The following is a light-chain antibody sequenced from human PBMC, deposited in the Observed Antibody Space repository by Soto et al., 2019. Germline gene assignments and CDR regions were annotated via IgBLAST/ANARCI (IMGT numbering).Light chain of an antibody. Sequence: QSVLTQPRSVSGSPGQSVTISCTGTSSDVGGYNYVSWYQQHPGKAPKVMIYDVSKRPSGVPDRFSGSKSGNTASLTISGLQAEDEADYYCCSYAGRYTSVFGGGTKLTVL. V-gene: IGLV2-11*01. CDR1: SSDVGGYNY. CDR3: CSYAGRYTSV. CDR2: DVS. J-gene: IGLJ2*01.